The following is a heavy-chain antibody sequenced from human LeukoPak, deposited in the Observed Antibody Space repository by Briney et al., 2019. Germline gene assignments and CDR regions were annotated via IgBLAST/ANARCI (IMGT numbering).Heavy chain of an antibody. V-gene: IGHV3-23*01. D-gene: IGHD1-14*01. CDR3: AKGPTTARDFDY. J-gene: IGHJ4*02. CDR2: ISGSGGST. Sequence: GGSLRLSCTVSGFTFSSYGMSWVRQAPGKGLEWVSAISGSGGSTYYADSVKGRFTISRDNSKNTLYLQMNSLRAEDTAVYYCAKGPTTARDFDYWGQGTLVTVSS. CDR1: GFTFSSYG.